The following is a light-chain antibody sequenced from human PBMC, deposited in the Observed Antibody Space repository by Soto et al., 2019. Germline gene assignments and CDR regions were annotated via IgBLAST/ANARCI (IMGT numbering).Light chain of an antibody. CDR2: AAS. Sequence: EIVMTQSPATLSVSPGERVTLSCRASQSVSRNLAWYQYIPGQAPRLLIYAASTRATGIPARFSGSGSRTEFTLSISSLQSEDYAVYYCHQYNNWPPWTFGQGTKVEIK. J-gene: IGKJ1*01. CDR1: QSVSRN. V-gene: IGKV3-15*01. CDR3: HQYNNWPPWT.